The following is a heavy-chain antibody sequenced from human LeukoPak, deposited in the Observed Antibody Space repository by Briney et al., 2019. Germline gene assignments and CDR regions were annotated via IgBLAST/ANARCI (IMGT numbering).Heavy chain of an antibody. CDR2: IYYSGST. J-gene: IGHJ6*03. Sequence: PSETLSLTCTVSGGSISSSSYYWGWIRQPPGKGLEWIGSIYYSGSTYYNPSLKSRVTISVDTSKNQFSLKLSSVTAADTAVYYCARHRRFLEHYYYYYMDVWGKGTTVTVS. V-gene: IGHV4-39*01. CDR1: GGSISSSSYY. D-gene: IGHD3-3*01. CDR3: ARHRRFLEHYYYYYMDV.